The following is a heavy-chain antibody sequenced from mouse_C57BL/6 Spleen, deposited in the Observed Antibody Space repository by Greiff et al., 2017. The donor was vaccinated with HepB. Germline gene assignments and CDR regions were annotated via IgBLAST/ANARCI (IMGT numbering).Heavy chain of an antibody. CDR2: IRSKSSNYAT. V-gene: IGHV10-3*01. J-gene: IGHJ2*01. Sequence: EVQVVESGGGLVQPKGSLKLSCAASGFTFNTYAMHWVRQAPGKGLEWVARIRSKSSNYATYYADSVKDRFTISRDDSQSMLYLQMNNLKTEDTAMYYCVREGDGYDGNYFDYWGQGTTLTVSS. CDR1: GFTFNTYA. D-gene: IGHD2-2*01. CDR3: VREGDGYDGNYFDY.